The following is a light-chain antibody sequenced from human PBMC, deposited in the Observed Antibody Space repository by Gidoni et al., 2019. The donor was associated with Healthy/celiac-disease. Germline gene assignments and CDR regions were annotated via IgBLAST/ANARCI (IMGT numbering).Light chain of an antibody. CDR2: CAS. CDR3: QQYGSSPLT. V-gene: IGKV3-20*01. CDR1: QSVSSSY. J-gene: IGKJ1*01. Sequence: DIVLTQSPGTLSLSPGERATLSGRASQSVSSSYLAWYQQKPGQAPRLLIYCASSRATGIPDRFSGSGSGTDFTLTISRLEPEDFAVYYCQQYGSSPLTFGQGTKVEIK.